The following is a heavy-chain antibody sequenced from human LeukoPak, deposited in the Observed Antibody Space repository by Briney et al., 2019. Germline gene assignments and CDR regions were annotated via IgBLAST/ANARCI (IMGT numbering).Heavy chain of an antibody. Sequence: SETLSLTCTVSGGSISSSSYYWGWIRQPPGKGLEWIGSIYYSGSTYYNPSLKSRVTISVDTSKNQFSLELSSVTAADTAVYYCARENSGYDPPSYYYYMDVWGKGTTVTVSS. J-gene: IGHJ6*03. CDR3: ARENSGYDPPSYYYYMDV. CDR1: GGSISSSSYY. CDR2: IYYSGST. V-gene: IGHV4-39*07. D-gene: IGHD5-12*01.